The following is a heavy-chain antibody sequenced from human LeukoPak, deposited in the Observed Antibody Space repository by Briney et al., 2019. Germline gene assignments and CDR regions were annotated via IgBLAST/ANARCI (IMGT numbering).Heavy chain of an antibody. CDR1: SYSISSGYY. CDR2: IYHSGTT. V-gene: IGHV4-38-2*02. Sequence: KPSETLSLTCTVSSYSISSGYYWGWIRQPPGKGLEWIGKIYHSGTTHFNPSLKSRVAISVDTSKNQFSLKLSSVTAADTAVYYCARFSDYYGMDVWGQGTTVTVSS. J-gene: IGHJ6*02. CDR3: ARFSDYYGMDV.